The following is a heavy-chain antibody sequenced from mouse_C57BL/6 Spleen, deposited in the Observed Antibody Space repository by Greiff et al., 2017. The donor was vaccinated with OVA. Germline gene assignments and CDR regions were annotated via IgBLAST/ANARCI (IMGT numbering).Heavy chain of an antibody. CDR2: ILPGSGST. CDR3: ARTGTSYFDV. V-gene: IGHV1-9*01. Sequence: QVQLKESGAELMKPGASVKLSCKATGYTFTGYWIEWVKQRPGHGLEWIGEILPGSGSTNYNEKLQGKATFTADTYSNTAYMQLSSPTTEDAAIYYCARTGTSYFDVWGTGTTVTVSS. J-gene: IGHJ1*03. D-gene: IGHD4-1*01. CDR1: GYTFTGYW.